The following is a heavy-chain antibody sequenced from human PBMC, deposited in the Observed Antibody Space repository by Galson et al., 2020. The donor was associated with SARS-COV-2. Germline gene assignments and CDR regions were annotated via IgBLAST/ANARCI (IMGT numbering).Heavy chain of an antibody. J-gene: IGHJ4*02. CDR3: ARHRPVASAAVDS. CDR1: GYSFTDYY. V-gene: IGHV1-2*02. D-gene: IGHD2-2*01. Sequence: ASVKVSCKASGYSFTDYYVHWVRQAPGQGLEWMGWINPRDGYTNYAPNFQGRVTLTRDTSISTAYMALRRLRSDDTAIYFCARHRPVASAAVDSGGQGTRGTVSS. CDR2: INPRDGYT.